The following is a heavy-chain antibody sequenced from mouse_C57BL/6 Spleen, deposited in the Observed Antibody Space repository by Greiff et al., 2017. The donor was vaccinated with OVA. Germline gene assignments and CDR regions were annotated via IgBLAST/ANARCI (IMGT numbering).Heavy chain of an antibody. CDR3: ARDSMITTGGYYYAMDY. D-gene: IGHD2-4*01. CDR1: GYAFSSYW. Sequence: QVQLQQSGAELVKPGASVKISCKASGYAFSSYWMNWVKQRPGKGLEWIGQIYPGDGDTNYNGKFKGKATLSADKSSSTAYMQLSSLTSKDSAVYFCARDSMITTGGYYYAMDYWGQGTSVTVSS. CDR2: IYPGDGDT. V-gene: IGHV1-80*01. J-gene: IGHJ4*01.